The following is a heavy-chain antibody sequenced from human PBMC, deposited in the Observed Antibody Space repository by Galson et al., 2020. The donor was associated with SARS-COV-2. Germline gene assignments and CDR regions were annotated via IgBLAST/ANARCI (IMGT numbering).Heavy chain of an antibody. CDR3: ARDRGYSGAGDY. Sequence: ASVKVSCKASGYTFTGYYMHWVRQAPGQGLEWMGWINPNSGGTNYAQKFQGRVTMTRDTSISTAYMELSRLRSDDTAVYYCARDRGYSGAGDYWGQGTLVTVSS. D-gene: IGHD6-13*01. J-gene: IGHJ4*02. V-gene: IGHV1-2*02. CDR1: GYTFTGYY. CDR2: INPNSGGT.